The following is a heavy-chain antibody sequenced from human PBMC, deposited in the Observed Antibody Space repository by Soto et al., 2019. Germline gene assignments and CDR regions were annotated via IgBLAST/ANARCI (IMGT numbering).Heavy chain of an antibody. CDR3: ARSYYYDSSGSLNWFDP. Sequence: VGSLRLSCAASGFTFSSYSMNWVRQAPGKGLEWVSYISSSSSTIYYADSVKGRFTISRDNAKNSLYLQMNSLRAEDTAVYYCARSYYYDSSGSLNWFDPWGQGTLVTVSS. CDR1: GFTFSSYS. V-gene: IGHV3-48*01. J-gene: IGHJ5*02. D-gene: IGHD3-22*01. CDR2: ISSSSSTI.